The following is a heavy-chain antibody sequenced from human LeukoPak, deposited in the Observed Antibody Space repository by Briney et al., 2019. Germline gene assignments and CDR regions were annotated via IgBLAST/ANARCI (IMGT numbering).Heavy chain of an antibody. D-gene: IGHD3-10*01. Sequence: PGGSLRLSCAASGFTFSSYAMHWARQAPGKGLEWVSGISWNSGSIGYADSVKGRFTISRDNAKNSLYLQMNSLRAEDTAVYYCARDLALWFGEGHYYMDVWGKGTTVTVSS. CDR1: GFTFSSYA. CDR2: ISWNSGSI. CDR3: ARDLALWFGEGHYYMDV. J-gene: IGHJ6*03. V-gene: IGHV3-9*01.